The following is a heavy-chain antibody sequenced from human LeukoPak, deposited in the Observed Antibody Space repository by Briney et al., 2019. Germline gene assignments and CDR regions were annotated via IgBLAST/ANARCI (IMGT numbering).Heavy chain of an antibody. D-gene: IGHD1-20*01. Sequence: SQTLSLTCTVSGGSISSGGYYWSWLRQHPGKGLEWVGYIYYSGSTYYNPSLKSRVTISVDTSKNQFSLKLSSVTAADTAVYYCARDKRGHNWNDVSWFDPWGQGTLVTVSS. CDR1: GGSISSGGYY. CDR2: IYYSGST. J-gene: IGHJ5*02. V-gene: IGHV4-31*03. CDR3: ARDKRGHNWNDVSWFDP.